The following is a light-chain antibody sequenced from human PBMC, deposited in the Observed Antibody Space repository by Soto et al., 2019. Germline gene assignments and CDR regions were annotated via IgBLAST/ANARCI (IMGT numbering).Light chain of an antibody. CDR3: QQYGSSVT. V-gene: IGKV3-20*01. CDR1: QSVPTNY. CDR2: DAS. J-gene: IGKJ5*01. Sequence: EIVLTQSPGTLSLSPGDTATLSCRASQSVPTNYLAWYQQKPGQAPRLLIYDASTRATGIPDRFSGSGSGTDFSLTISRLEPEDFAVYYCQQYGSSVTFGQGTRLEIK.